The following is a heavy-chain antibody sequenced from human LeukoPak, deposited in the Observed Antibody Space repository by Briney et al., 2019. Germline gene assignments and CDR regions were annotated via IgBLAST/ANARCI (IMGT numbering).Heavy chain of an antibody. CDR2: IYYSGST. D-gene: IGHD3-10*01. V-gene: IGHV4-59*01. CDR1: GGSISSYY. Sequence: SETLSLTCTVSGGSISSYYWSWIRQPPGKGLEWIGYIYYSGSTNYNPSLKSRVTISVDTSKNQFSLKLSSVTATDTAVYYCARDAAGRGSGSYSNWFDPWGQGTLVTVSS. CDR3: ARDAAGRGSGSYSNWFDP. J-gene: IGHJ5*02.